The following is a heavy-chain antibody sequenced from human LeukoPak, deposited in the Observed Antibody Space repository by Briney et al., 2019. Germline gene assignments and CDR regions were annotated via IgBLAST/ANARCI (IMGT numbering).Heavy chain of an antibody. CDR2: INHSGST. CDR3: ARDGYYDFWSGYYRKYNWFDP. V-gene: IGHV4-34*01. CDR1: GGSFSGYY. Sequence: SVTLCLTRGVYGGSFSGYYWSGMSQPPAKGLECIGEINHSGSTNYSPSLKSRVTISVDTSENQFSLKLSSVTAADTAVYYCARDGYYDFWSGYYRKYNWFDPWGQGTLVTVSS. J-gene: IGHJ5*02. D-gene: IGHD3-3*01.